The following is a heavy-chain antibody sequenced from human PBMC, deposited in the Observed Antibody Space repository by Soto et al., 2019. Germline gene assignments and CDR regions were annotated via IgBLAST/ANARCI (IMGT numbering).Heavy chain of an antibody. CDR3: ARVRAPYCSGGSCSGTEYFQH. V-gene: IGHV3-66*01. CDR1: GFTVSSNY. D-gene: IGHD2-15*01. CDR2: IYSGGST. J-gene: IGHJ1*01. Sequence: GGSLRLSCAASGFTVSSNYMSWVRQAPGKGLEWVSVIYSGGSTYYADSVKGRFTISRDNSKNTLYLQMNGLRAEDTAVYYCARVRAPYCSGGSCSGTEYFQHWGQGTLVTVSS.